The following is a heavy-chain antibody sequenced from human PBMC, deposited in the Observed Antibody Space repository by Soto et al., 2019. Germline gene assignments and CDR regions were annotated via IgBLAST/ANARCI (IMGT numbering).Heavy chain of an antibody. V-gene: IGHV3-23*01. Sequence: GGSLRLSCAASGFTFSSYAMSWVRQAPGKGLEWVSAISGSGGSTYYADSVKGRFTISRDNSKNTLYLQMNSLRAEDTAVYYCAKVGVLLWFGELNPWGQGTLVTVSS. J-gene: IGHJ5*02. D-gene: IGHD3-10*01. CDR2: ISGSGGST. CDR1: GFTFSSYA. CDR3: AKVGVLLWFGELNP.